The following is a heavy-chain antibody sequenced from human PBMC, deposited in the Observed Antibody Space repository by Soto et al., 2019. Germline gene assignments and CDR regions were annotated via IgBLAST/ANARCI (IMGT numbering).Heavy chain of an antibody. CDR3: ARVGGVRGYHYVNAFDY. CDR1: GYTFTNFG. Sequence: QVQLVRSAAEVEKPGASVRVSCKASGYTFTNFGINWVRQAPGQGLEWMGWISVYNGNTNYAQNFQGRVTMTTDTSTSTAYMELRSLRSDDTAIYYCARVGGVRGYHYVNAFDYWGQGTLVTVSS. CDR2: ISVYNGNT. J-gene: IGHJ4*02. V-gene: IGHV1-18*01. D-gene: IGHD6-25*01.